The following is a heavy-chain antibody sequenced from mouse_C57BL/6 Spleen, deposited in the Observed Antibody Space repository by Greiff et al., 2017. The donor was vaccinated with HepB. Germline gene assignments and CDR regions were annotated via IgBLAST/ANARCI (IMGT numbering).Heavy chain of an antibody. D-gene: IGHD2-4*01. CDR2: ISSGGDYI. CDR1: GFTFSSYA. J-gene: IGHJ3*01. V-gene: IGHV5-9-1*02. Sequence: EVMLVESGEGLVKPGGSLKLSCAASGFTFSSYAMSWVRQTPEKRLEWVAYISSGGDYIYYADTVKGRFTISRDNARNTLYLQMSSLKSEDTAMYYCTREGFYYDYDGAWFAYWGQGTLVTVSA. CDR3: TREGFYYDYDGAWFAY.